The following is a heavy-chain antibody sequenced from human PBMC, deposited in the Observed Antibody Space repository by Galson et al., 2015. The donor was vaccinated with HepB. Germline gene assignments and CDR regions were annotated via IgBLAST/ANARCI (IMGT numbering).Heavy chain of an antibody. CDR3: ARFSSGWLPYYYYGMDV. CDR1: GGSFSGYY. CDR2: INHSGST. J-gene: IGHJ6*02. Sequence: SETLSLTCAVYGGSFSGYYWSWIRQPPGKGLEWIGEINHSGSTNYNPSLKSRVTISVDTSKNQFSLKLSSVTAADTAVYYCARFSSGWLPYYYYGMDVWGQGTTVTVSS. D-gene: IGHD6-19*01. V-gene: IGHV4-34*01.